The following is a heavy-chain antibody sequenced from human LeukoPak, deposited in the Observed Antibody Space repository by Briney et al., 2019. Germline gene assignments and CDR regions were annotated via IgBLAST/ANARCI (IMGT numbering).Heavy chain of an antibody. Sequence: GGSLRLSCAASGFTFSSDAMSWVRQAPGKGLEWVSAISGSGGSTYYADSVKGRFTISRDNSKNTLYLQMNSLRAEDTAVYYCAKDRDSSGYYDYYFDYWGQGTLVTVSS. J-gene: IGHJ4*02. CDR2: ISGSGGST. V-gene: IGHV3-23*01. CDR1: GFTFSSDA. CDR3: AKDRDSSGYYDYYFDY. D-gene: IGHD3-22*01.